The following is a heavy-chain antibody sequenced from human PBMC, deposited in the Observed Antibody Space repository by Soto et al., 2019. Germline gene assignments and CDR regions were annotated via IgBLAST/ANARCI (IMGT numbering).Heavy chain of an antibody. J-gene: IGHJ4*02. D-gene: IGHD5-12*01. CDR2: IIPILGIA. Sequence: QVQLVQSGAEVKKPGSSVKVSCKASGGTFSSYTISWVRQAPGQGLEWMGRIIPILGIANYAQKFQGRVTITADKSTSTAYMELSSLRSEDTAVYYCAGDTSGYAYFDYWGQGTLVTVSS. V-gene: IGHV1-69*08. CDR3: AGDTSGYAYFDY. CDR1: GGTFSSYT.